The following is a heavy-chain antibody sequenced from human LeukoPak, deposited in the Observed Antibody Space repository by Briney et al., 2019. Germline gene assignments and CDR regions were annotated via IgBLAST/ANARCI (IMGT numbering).Heavy chain of an antibody. CDR3: ARVPDYYGSGSYSALDY. Sequence: SETLSLTCTVSGGSISSYYWSWIRQPPGKGLEWIGYIYYSGSTNYNPSLKSRVTISVDTSKNQFSLKLSSVAAADTAVYYCARVPDYYGSGSYSALDYWGQGTLVTVSS. CDR1: GGSISSYY. V-gene: IGHV4-59*01. D-gene: IGHD3-10*01. J-gene: IGHJ4*02. CDR2: IYYSGST.